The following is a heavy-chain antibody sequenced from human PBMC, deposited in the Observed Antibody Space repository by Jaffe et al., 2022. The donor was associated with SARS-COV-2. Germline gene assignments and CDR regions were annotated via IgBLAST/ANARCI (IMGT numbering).Heavy chain of an antibody. CDR3: ARAPQHLVGATGFDYFDH. J-gene: IGHJ4*02. CDR2: IDQLGRSK. Sequence: DVQLVESGGGLVQPGGSLRLSCVASGFSFSDFWMGWVRQGPGKGLEWVANIDQLGRSKYYVESVRGRFTVSKDNAQNSVFLQMNSLRVEDTAIYYCARAPQHLVGATGFDYFDHWAQGTLVTVSS. CDR1: GFSFSDFW. V-gene: IGHV3-7*02. D-gene: IGHD1-26*01.